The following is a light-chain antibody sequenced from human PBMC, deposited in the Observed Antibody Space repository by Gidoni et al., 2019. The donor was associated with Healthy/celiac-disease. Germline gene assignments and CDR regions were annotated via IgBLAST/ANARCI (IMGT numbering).Light chain of an antibody. CDR2: AAS. Sequence: EIVMTQSPATLSVSPGERATLSCRASQSVSSNLAWYQQKPGQAPRLRMYAASTRATGIPARFSGSGSGTKFTLTISSLQSEDFAVYYCQQYDKWPPLTFGGGTKVEIK. J-gene: IGKJ4*01. V-gene: IGKV3-15*01. CDR1: QSVSSN. CDR3: QQYDKWPPLT.